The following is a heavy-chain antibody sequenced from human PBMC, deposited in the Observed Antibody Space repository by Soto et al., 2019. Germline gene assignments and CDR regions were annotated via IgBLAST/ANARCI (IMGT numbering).Heavy chain of an antibody. V-gene: IGHV3-7*01. CDR3: ARDVSPLGYCSGGSCYWGRYFDY. J-gene: IGHJ4*02. Sequence: PGGSLRLSCAASGVTLSIYWMSWVRQAPGKGVEWVANIKQDGSEKYYVDSVKGRFTISRDNAKNSLYLQMNSLRAEDTAVYYCARDVSPLGYCSGGSCYWGRYFDYWGQGT. CDR1: GVTLSIYW. D-gene: IGHD2-15*01. CDR2: IKQDGSEK.